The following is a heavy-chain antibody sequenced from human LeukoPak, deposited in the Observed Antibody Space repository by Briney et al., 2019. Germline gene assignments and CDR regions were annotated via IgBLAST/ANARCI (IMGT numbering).Heavy chain of an antibody. CDR1: DGSISSGAHY. D-gene: IGHD4-23*01. CDR3: ARVDPRTTVVTS. J-gene: IGHJ5*02. Sequence: SQTLSLTCTVSDGSISSGAHYWSWIRQPTGKGLEWIGRIYTSGSTNYNPSLRSRVTISVDTSKNQLSLNLSSVTAADTAVYYCARVDPRTTVVTSWGQGTLVTVSS. V-gene: IGHV4-61*02. CDR2: IYTSGST.